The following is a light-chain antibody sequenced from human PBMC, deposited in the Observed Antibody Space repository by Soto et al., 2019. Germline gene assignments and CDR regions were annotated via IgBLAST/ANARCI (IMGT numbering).Light chain of an antibody. J-gene: IGKJ4*01. CDR3: QQRSNWLT. CDR2: DAS. V-gene: IGKV3-11*01. Sequence: EIVLTQSPATLSLSPGERATLSCMASQSVSSYLAWYQQKPGQAPRLLIYDASNRATGIPARFSGSGSGTDFTLTISSLEPEDSAVYDSQQRSNWLTFSGGTKVEIK. CDR1: QSVSSY.